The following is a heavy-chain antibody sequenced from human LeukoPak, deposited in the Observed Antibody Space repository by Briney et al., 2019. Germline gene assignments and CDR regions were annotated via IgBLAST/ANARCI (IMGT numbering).Heavy chain of an antibody. Sequence: SETLSLTCAVYGGSFTGYYWSWIRQPPGKGLEWIGEINHSGGTNYNPSLKSRVTISVDTSKNQLSLKLSSVTAADTAVYYCARGIYFDYWGQGTLVTVSS. CDR1: GGSFTGYY. CDR2: INHSGGT. V-gene: IGHV4-34*01. CDR3: ARGIYFDY. J-gene: IGHJ4*02.